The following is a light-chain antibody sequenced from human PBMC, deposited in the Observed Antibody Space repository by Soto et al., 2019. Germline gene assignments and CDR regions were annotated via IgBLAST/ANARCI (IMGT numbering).Light chain of an antibody. CDR3: QSYDSSLSGFWV. V-gene: IGLV1-40*01. CDR2: GNS. Sequence: QSVLTQPPSVSGAPGQRVTISCTGSSSNIGAGYDVHWYQQLPGTAPKLLIYGNSNRPSGVPDRFSGSKSGTSASLAITGLQAEDEADYYCQSYDSSLSGFWVFGEGTKLTVL. CDR1: SSNIGAGYD. J-gene: IGLJ3*02.